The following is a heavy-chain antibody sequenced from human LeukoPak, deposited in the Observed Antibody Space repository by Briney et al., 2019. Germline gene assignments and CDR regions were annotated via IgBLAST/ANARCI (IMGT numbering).Heavy chain of an antibody. D-gene: IGHD3-22*01. J-gene: IGHJ4*02. Sequence: GASVNVSCKASGYTFTSYGISWVRQAPGQGLEWMGWISTYNGNTNYAQKLQGRVTMTTDTSTSTAYMELRSLRSDDTAVYYCARGDQYYYDSSGSRYYFDYWGQGTLVTVSS. CDR3: ARGDQYYYDSSGSRYYFDY. CDR2: ISTYNGNT. V-gene: IGHV1-18*01. CDR1: GYTFTSYG.